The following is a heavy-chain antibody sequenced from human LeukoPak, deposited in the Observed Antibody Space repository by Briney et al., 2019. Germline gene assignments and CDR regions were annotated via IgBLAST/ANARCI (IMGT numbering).Heavy chain of an antibody. CDR1: GFTFSSYS. Sequence: GGSLRLSCAASGFTFSSYSMNWVRQAPGKGLEWVSSISSSSSYIYYADSVKGRFTISRDNAKNSLHLQMNSLRAEDTAVYYCAREGEHYYGSGSYYKAFDYWGQGTLVTVSS. J-gene: IGHJ4*02. D-gene: IGHD3-10*01. CDR3: AREGEHYYGSGSYYKAFDY. CDR2: ISSSSSYI. V-gene: IGHV3-21*01.